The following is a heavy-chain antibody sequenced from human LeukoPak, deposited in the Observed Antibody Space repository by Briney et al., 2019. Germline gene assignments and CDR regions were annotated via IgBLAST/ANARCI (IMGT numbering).Heavy chain of an antibody. Sequence: PSQTLSLTCAISGDSLSSSSAVWNWIRQPPSRGLEWLGRTYYRSKWYNDYAASVNGRITINPDTSKNQFSLQLNSVTPEDTAMYYCAGPANYYAHWGQGTLVTVSS. CDR2: TYYRSKWYN. V-gene: IGHV6-1*01. J-gene: IGHJ4*02. CDR1: GDSLSSSSAV. CDR3: AGPANYYAH.